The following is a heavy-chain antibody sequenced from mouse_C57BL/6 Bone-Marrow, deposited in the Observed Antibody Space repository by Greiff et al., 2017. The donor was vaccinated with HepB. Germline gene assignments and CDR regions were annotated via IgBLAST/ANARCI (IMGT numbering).Heavy chain of an antibody. V-gene: IGHV1-55*01. CDR1: GYTFTSYW. D-gene: IGHD2-3*01. J-gene: IGHJ1*03. CDR2: IYPGSGST. Sequence: VQLQQPGAELVKPGASVKMSCKASGYTFTSYWITWVKQRPGQGLEWIGDIYPGSGSTNYNEKFKSKATLTVDTSSSTAYMQLSSLTSEDSAVYSCARNDGYSWYFDVWGTGTTVTVSS. CDR3: ARNDGYSWYFDV.